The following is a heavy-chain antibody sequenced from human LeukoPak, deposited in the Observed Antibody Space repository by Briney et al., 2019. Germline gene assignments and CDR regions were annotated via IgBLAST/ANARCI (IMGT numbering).Heavy chain of an antibody. Sequence: GASVKVSCKASGYTFISYDINWVRQATGQGLEWMGWMNPNSGNTGYAQKFQGRVTMTRNTSISTAYMELSSLRSEDTAVYYCARHYGSYSYGDFDYWGQGTLVTVSS. CDR1: GYTFISYD. CDR2: MNPNSGNT. D-gene: IGHD5-18*01. V-gene: IGHV1-8*01. J-gene: IGHJ4*02. CDR3: ARHYGSYSYGDFDY.